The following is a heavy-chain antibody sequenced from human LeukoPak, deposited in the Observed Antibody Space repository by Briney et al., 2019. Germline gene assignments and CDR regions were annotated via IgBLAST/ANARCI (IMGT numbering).Heavy chain of an antibody. CDR3: ATHYYDSSGYYSNY. J-gene: IGHJ4*02. CDR1: GYTLTELS. CDR2: FDPEDGET. Sequence: ASVKVSCKVSGYTLTELSMHWVRQAPGKGLVWMGGFDPEDGETIYAQKFQGRVTMTEDTSTDTAYMELSSLRSEDTAVYYCATHYYDSSGYYSNYWGQGTLVTVSS. D-gene: IGHD3-22*01. V-gene: IGHV1-24*01.